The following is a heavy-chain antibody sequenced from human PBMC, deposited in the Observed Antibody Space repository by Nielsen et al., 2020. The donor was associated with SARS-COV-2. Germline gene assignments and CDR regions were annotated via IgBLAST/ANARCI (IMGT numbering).Heavy chain of an antibody. CDR1: GDSISSYS. CDR3: AGAHTNHVLDV. D-gene: IGHD3-3*01. CDR2: FHDSGTT. J-gene: IGHJ6*02. V-gene: IGHV4-59*01. Sequence: SETLSLTCTVSGDSISSYSWSWIRQPLGKGLEWIGTFHDSGTTNQNPSLNSRVTISGDTSKNQFSLRLSSVTAADTAIYYCAGAHTNHVLDVWGQGTTVSVSS.